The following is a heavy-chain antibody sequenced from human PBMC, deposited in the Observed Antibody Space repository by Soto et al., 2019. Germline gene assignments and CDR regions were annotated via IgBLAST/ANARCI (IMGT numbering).Heavy chain of an antibody. Sequence: ASVKVSCKASGYTFTSYYIHWVREAPGQGLEWMGIINPSGGSPSYAQRFQGRVTMTRDTSTGTVYMDLSRLRSEDTAVYYCARGYPSTVTTYGYFDYWGQGTLVTVSS. CDR3: ARGYPSTVTTYGYFDY. D-gene: IGHD4-17*01. CDR2: INPSGGSP. V-gene: IGHV1-46*03. CDR1: GYTFTSYY. J-gene: IGHJ4*02.